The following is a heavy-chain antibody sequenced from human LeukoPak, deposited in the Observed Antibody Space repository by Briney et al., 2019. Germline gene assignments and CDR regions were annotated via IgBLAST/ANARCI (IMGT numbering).Heavy chain of an antibody. Sequence: VASVKVSCKASGYTFTGYYMHWVRQAPGQGLEWMGWINPNSGGTNYAQKFQGRVTMTRDTSISTAYMELSRLRSDDTAVYYCARKLAGSSGWYEYFQHWGQGTLVTVSS. V-gene: IGHV1-2*02. J-gene: IGHJ1*01. CDR1: GYTFTGYY. D-gene: IGHD6-19*01. CDR3: ARKLAGSSGWYEYFQH. CDR2: INPNSGGT.